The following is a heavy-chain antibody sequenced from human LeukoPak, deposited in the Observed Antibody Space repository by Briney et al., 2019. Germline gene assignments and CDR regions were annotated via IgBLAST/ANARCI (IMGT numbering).Heavy chain of an antibody. CDR3: AKGNGDYWGGYYFDY. J-gene: IGHJ4*02. CDR2: ISGDGGST. CDR1: GFTFDDYA. V-gene: IGHV3-43*02. D-gene: IGHD4-17*01. Sequence: PGGSLRLSCAASGFTFDDYAMHWVRQAPGKGLEWVSLISGDGGSTYYADSVKGRFTISRDNSKNSLYLQMNSLRTEDTALYYCAKGNGDYWGGYYFDYWGQGTLVTVSS.